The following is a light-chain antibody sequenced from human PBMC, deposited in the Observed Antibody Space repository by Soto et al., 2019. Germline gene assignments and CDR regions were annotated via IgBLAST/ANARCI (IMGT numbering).Light chain of an antibody. CDR1: SSDVGSYNL. J-gene: IGLJ1*01. CDR3: CSYAGSYSYV. V-gene: IGLV2-23*01. Sequence: YVLTQAASVSVSPGQSITIGFTGTSSDVGSYNLVSCYQQHPGKAPKLMIYEGSKRPSGVSNRFSGSKSGNTASLTISGLQAEDEADYYCCSYAGSYSYVFGTGPKVTVL. CDR2: EGS.